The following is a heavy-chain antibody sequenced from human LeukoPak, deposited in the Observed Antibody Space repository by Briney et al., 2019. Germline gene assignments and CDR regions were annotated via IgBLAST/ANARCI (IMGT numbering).Heavy chain of an antibody. CDR3: AREAAGPDATYDYYYMDV. Sequence: GGSLRLSCAASRFTVSSNYMTWVRQAAGKGLEWVSVIYSGGSTYYADSVKGRFTISRDNAKNSLYLQMNSLRAEDTAVYYCAREAAGPDATYDYYYMDVWGKGTTVTVSS. D-gene: IGHD6-13*01. CDR2: IYSGGST. CDR1: RFTVSSNY. V-gene: IGHV3-66*01. J-gene: IGHJ6*03.